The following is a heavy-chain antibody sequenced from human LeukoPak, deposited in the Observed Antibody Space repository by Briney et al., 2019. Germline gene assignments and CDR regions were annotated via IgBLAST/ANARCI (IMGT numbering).Heavy chain of an antibody. CDR3: ARGGIAAADPYYFDY. J-gene: IGHJ4*02. D-gene: IGHD6-13*01. CDR1: VGSFSGYY. Sequence: LETLSLTCAVYVGSFSGYYWSWIRQPPGKGLEWIGEINHSGSTNYNPSLKSRVTISVDTSKNQFSLKLSSVTAADTAVYYCARGGIAAADPYYFDYWGQGTLVTVSS. CDR2: INHSGST. V-gene: IGHV4-34*01.